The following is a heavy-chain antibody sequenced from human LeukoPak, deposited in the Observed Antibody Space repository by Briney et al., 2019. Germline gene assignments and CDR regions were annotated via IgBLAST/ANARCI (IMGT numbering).Heavy chain of an antibody. CDR3: ARGILWFGELLRAFDI. CDR2: IYYSGST. V-gene: IGHV4-31*03. D-gene: IGHD3-10*01. CDR1: GGSISSGGYY. Sequence: SQTLSLTCTVSGGSISSGGYYWSWIRQHPGKGLEWIGYIYYSGSTNYNPSLKSRVTISVDTSKNQFSLKLSSVTAADTAVYYCARGILWFGELLRAFDIWGQGTMVTVSS. J-gene: IGHJ3*02.